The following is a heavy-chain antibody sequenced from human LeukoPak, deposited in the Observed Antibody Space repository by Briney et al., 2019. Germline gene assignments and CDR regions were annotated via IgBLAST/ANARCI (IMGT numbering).Heavy chain of an antibody. D-gene: IGHD2-8*02. Sequence: SETLSLTCTVSGGSISNSFWSWIRQPPDKGLEFIGYISYSGSTKYDPSLKSRLTMSVDTAKNQVSLNLTSVTAADTAVYYCARDKHSASYTGGRYYPYYFGSWGQGTLVTVSS. CDR2: ISYSGST. CDR3: ARDKHSASYTGGRYYPYYFGS. CDR1: GGSISNSF. J-gene: IGHJ4*02. V-gene: IGHV4-59*01.